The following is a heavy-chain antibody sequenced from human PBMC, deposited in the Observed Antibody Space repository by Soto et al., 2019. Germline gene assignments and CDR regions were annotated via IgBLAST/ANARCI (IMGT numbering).Heavy chain of an antibody. CDR3: ARVRSGSSYYYYGMDV. V-gene: IGHV1-69*06. D-gene: IGHD1-26*01. CDR1: GGTFSSYA. CDR2: IIPIFGTA. Sequence: SVKVSCKASGGTFSSYAISWVRQAPGQGLEWMGGIIPIFGTANYAQKFQGRVTITADKSTSTAYMELSSLRSEDTAVYYCARVRSGSSYYYYGMDVWGQGTTVTVSS. J-gene: IGHJ6*02.